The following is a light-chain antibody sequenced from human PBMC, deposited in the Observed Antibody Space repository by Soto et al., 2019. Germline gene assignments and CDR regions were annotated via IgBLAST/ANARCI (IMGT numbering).Light chain of an antibody. J-gene: IGKJ2*01. V-gene: IGKV4-1*01. Sequence: DIVMTQSPDSLAVSLGERATINCKSSQSVLYSSNNKNYLAWYQQRPGQPPKLLIYWASTRESGVPDRFSGSGSGTEFTLTITSLKAEDVAFYYCQQYESTPPTFGQGTKLEIK. CDR1: QSVLYSSNNKNY. CDR3: QQYESTPPT. CDR2: WAS.